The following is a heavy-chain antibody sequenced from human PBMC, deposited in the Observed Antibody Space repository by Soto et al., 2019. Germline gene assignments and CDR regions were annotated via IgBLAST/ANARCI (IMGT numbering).Heavy chain of an antibody. CDR1: GGPSNNYG. V-gene: IGHV1-69*13. CDR3: AKLQGSGSYYDDDY. Sequence: SVRVSCKALGGPSNNYGDSWVRQAPGQGLEWMGGIVPVFGTANYAPKFHGRLRITADDSTRTVNMELRSLTSDDTAVYYCAKLQGSGSYYDDDYWGQGTLVTVSS. D-gene: IGHD3-10*01. J-gene: IGHJ4*02. CDR2: IVPVFGTA.